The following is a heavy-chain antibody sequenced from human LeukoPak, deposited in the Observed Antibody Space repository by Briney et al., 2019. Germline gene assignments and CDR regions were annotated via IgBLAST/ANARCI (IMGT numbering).Heavy chain of an antibody. J-gene: IGHJ6*02. V-gene: IGHV4-30-2*01. CDR1: GGSISSGAYS. D-gene: IGHD3-3*01. Sequence: SETLSLTCAVSGGSISSGAYSWSWIRQPPGKGLEWIGYIYHNGSTYYNPSLKSRVTISVDRSKNQFSLKLSSVTAADTAVYYCARRVVTRDYYDYYGLGVWGQGTTVTVSS. CDR2: IYHNGST. CDR3: ARRVVTRDYYDYYGLGV.